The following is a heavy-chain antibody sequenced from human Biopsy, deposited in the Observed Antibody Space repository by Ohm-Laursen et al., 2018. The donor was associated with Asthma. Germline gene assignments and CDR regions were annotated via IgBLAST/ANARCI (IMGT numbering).Heavy chain of an antibody. J-gene: IGHJ4*02. D-gene: IGHD6-19*01. Sequence: SLRLSCAASRFTYAMHWVRQAPGKGLEWVAVISYDGSSIYYADSVKGRFTISRDNSKNTLSLQMNSLTAEGTAVYYCAGEGVAGTHIEDWGQGTLVTVSS. CDR1: RFTYA. V-gene: IGHV3-30-3*01. CDR2: ISYDGSSI. CDR3: AGEGVAGTHIED.